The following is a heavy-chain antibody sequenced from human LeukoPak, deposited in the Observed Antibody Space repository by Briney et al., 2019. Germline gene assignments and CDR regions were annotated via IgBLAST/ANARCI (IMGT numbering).Heavy chain of an antibody. J-gene: IGHJ4*02. V-gene: IGHV3-15*01. D-gene: IGHD3-3*01. CDR2: IKSKTDGGTT. CDR1: GFTFSNAW. CDR3: RLRFLEWPLYYFDY. Sequence: GGSLRLSCAASGFTFSNAWMSWVRQAPGKGLEWVGRIKSKTDGGTTDYAAPVKGRFTISRDDSKNTLYLQMNSLKTEDTAVYYCRLRFLEWPLYYFDYWGQGTLVTVSS.